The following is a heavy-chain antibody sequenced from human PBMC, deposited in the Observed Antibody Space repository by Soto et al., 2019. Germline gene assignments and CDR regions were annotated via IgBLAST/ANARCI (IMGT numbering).Heavy chain of an antibody. Sequence: QVQLVESGGGVVQPGRSLRLSCAASGFTFSSYAMHWVRQAPGKGLERVAVISYDGSNKYYADSVKGRFTISRDNSKNTLYLQMNSLRAEDTAVYYCAHIAARRFDGMDVWGQGTTVTVSS. CDR1: GFTFSSYA. CDR3: AHIAARRFDGMDV. CDR2: ISYDGSNK. J-gene: IGHJ6*02. D-gene: IGHD6-6*01. V-gene: IGHV3-30-3*01.